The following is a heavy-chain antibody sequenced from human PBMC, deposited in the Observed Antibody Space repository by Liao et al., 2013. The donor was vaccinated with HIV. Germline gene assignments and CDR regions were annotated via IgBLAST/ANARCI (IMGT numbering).Heavy chain of an antibody. CDR1: GVPISNYF. J-gene: IGHJ4*02. V-gene: IGHV4-59*01. D-gene: IGHD2/OR15-2a*01. Sequence: QVQLQESGPGLVKPSGTLSLTCAVSGVPISNYFWSWIRQAPGKGLEWIGYVSKTGDANYNPSLKGRVSISVDTSKNQFSLTMNSVTAADTAVYFCGREALPLTFWGQGRLVTVSS. CDR3: GREALPLTF. CDR2: VSKTGDA.